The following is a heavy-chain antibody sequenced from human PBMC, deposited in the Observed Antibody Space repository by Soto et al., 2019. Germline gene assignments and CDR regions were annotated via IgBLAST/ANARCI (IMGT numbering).Heavy chain of an antibody. V-gene: IGHV3-11*01. CDR1: GFTFSDYS. D-gene: IGHD2-15*01. CDR3: ARPSAYCSGGGPGHWFDP. J-gene: IGHJ5*02. CDR2: ISSSGSNI. Sequence: QVHLVESGGGLVNPGGSLRLSCAASGFTFSDYSMSWMRQAPGKGLEWVSYISSSGSNIYYADSVKGRFTISRDTADNSVYLQLNSLRAEDTVVYYCARPSAYCSGGGPGHWFDPWGQGVLVTVSS.